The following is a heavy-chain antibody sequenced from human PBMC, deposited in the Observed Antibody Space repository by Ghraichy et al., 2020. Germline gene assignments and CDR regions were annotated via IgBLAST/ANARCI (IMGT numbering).Heavy chain of an antibody. CDR1: GFTFSSYA. V-gene: IGHV3-30-3*01. J-gene: IGHJ4*02. CDR3: ARGEAPGHYYDSSGYYVNYFDY. D-gene: IGHD3-22*01. CDR2: ISYDGSNK. Sequence: GGSLRLSCAASGFTFSSYAMHWVRQAPGKGLEWVSVISYDGSNKYYADSVKGRFTISRDNSKNTLYLQMNSLRAEDTAVYYCARGEAPGHYYDSSGYYVNYFDYWGQGTLVTVSS.